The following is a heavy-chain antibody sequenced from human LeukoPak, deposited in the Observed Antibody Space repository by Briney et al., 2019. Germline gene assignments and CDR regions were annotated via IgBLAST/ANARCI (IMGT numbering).Heavy chain of an antibody. Sequence: GASVKVSCKASGYTFTSYGISWVRQAPGQGLEWMGIINARGGSTSYAQKFQGRVTMTRDMSTSTVYMELSSLRSEDTAVYYCARDIPLPDIVATAYPGYYFDYWGQGTLVTVSS. J-gene: IGHJ4*02. V-gene: IGHV1-46*01. CDR2: INARGGST. D-gene: IGHD5-12*01. CDR1: GYTFTSYG. CDR3: ARDIPLPDIVATAYPGYYFDY.